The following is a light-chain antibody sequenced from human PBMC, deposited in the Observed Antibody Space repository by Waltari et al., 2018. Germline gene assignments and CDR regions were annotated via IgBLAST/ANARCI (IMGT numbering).Light chain of an antibody. Sequence: SYDLTQSPSVSVSPGQTASITCSGDKLGDKDASWYQQKPGQSPILVIYQNEKRPSGIPERFSGSSSGNIATLTISGTQAMDEAGYYCQAWDSGSVIFGGGTKLTVL. CDR1: KLGDKD. CDR3: QAWDSGSVI. CDR2: QNE. J-gene: IGLJ2*01. V-gene: IGLV3-1*01.